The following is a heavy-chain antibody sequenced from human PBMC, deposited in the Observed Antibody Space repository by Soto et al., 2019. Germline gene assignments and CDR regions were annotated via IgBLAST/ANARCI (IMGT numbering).Heavy chain of an antibody. J-gene: IGHJ6*02. V-gene: IGHV1-69*02. CDR1: GGTFSSYT. CDR2: IIPILGIA. D-gene: IGHD6-13*01. Sequence: QVQLVQSGAEVKKPGSSVKGSCKASGGTFSSYTISWVRQAPGQGLEWMGRIIPILGIANYAQKFQGRVTITADKSTSTAYMEVSSLRSEDTAVYYCARLIAAADPSTDGMYVWGQGTTVTVS. CDR3: ARLIAAADPSTDGMYV.